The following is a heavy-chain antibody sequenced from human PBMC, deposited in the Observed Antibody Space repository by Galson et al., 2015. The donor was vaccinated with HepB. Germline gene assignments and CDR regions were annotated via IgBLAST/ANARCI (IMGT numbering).Heavy chain of an antibody. J-gene: IGHJ4*02. D-gene: IGHD3-10*01. Sequence: SVKVSCKASGGMFARHPTSWVRQAPGQGPEWMGEINPLFGTKNYAQKFQGRVIISADKSTTTSYMELSGLTSEDTAVYYCATNGGRRGIFFEYWGQGTPVTVSS. V-gene: IGHV1-69*06. CDR1: GGMFARHP. CDR2: INPLFGTK. CDR3: ATNGGRRGIFFEY.